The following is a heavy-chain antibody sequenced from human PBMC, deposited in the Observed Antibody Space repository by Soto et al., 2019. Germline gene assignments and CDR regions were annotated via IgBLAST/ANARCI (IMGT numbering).Heavy chain of an antibody. J-gene: IGHJ4*02. V-gene: IGHV3-7*05. Sequence: GGSLRLSCAASGFTFSNHWMTWVRQAPGKGLEWVASVKQDGSEIYYGDSAKGRFTISRDNAKNPLFLQLNSLRAEDTAMYYCARDPGISSGWYSSDYWGQGTLVTVSS. CDR1: GFTFSNHW. CDR3: ARDPGISSGWYSSDY. D-gene: IGHD6-19*01. CDR2: VKQDGSEI.